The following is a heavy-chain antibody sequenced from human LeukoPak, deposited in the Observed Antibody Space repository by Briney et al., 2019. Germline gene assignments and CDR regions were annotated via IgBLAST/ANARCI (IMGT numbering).Heavy chain of an antibody. CDR3: ARGDVLRLLYPSTRGNWFDP. Sequence: SETLSLTCTVSGGSINSYYWSWIRQPPGKGLEWIGEINHSGSTNYNPSLKSRVTISVDTSKNQFSLKLSSVTAADTAVYYCARGDVLRLLYPSTRGNWFDPWGQGTLVTVSS. J-gene: IGHJ5*02. D-gene: IGHD2/OR15-2a*01. V-gene: IGHV4-34*01. CDR1: GGSINSYY. CDR2: INHSGST.